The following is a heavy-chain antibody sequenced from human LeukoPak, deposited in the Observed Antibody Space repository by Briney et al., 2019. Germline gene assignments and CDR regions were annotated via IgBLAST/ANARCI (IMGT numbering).Heavy chain of an antibody. CDR2: ISSSGSTI. D-gene: IGHD4-17*01. J-gene: IGHJ4*02. CDR3: ARAKQYGDYYFDY. V-gene: IGHV3-11*04. CDR1: GFTFSDYY. Sequence: RGSLRLSCAAAGFTFSDYYMSWIRQAPGKGLEWVSYISSSGSTIYYADSVKGRFTISRDNAKNSLYLQMNCLRAEDTAVYYCARAKQYGDYYFDYWGQGTLVTVS.